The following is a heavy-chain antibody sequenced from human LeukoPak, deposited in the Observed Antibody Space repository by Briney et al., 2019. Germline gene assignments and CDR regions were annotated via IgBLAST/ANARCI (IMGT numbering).Heavy chain of an antibody. CDR2: ISYDGSNK. V-gene: IGHV3-30-3*01. CDR1: GFSFSNYA. Sequence: GGSLRLSCAASGFSFSNYAMHWVRQAPGKGLEWVAVISYDGSNKYYADSVKGRFTISRDNSKNTLYLQMNSLRAEDTAVYYCAREASFIVATIDGGDNWFDPWGQGTLVTVSS. D-gene: IGHD5-12*01. J-gene: IGHJ5*02. CDR3: AREASFIVATIDGGDNWFDP.